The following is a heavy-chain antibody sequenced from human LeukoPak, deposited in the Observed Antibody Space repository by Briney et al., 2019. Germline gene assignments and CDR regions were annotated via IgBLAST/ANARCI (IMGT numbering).Heavy chain of an antibody. Sequence: SETLSLTCAVYGGSFSGYYWSWIRQPPGKGLEWIGEINHSGSTNYNPSLKSRVTISVDTSKNQFSLKLSSVTAADTAVYYCARGRVSPNYFSRVGGGFFDYWGQGTLVTVSS. V-gene: IGHV4-34*01. D-gene: IGHD3-16*01. CDR2: INHSGST. J-gene: IGHJ4*02. CDR3: ARGRVSPNYFSRVGGGFFDY. CDR1: GGSFSGYY.